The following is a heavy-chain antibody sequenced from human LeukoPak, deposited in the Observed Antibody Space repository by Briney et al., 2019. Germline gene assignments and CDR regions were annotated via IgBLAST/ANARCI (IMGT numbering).Heavy chain of an antibody. J-gene: IGHJ6*03. Sequence: SETLSLTCTVSGGSISTYYWSWIRQPPGKGLEWIGEINHSGSTNYNPSLKSRVTISVDTSKNQFSLKLSSVTAADTAVYYCARVRTKASTIFGVVIPYYYYYYMDVWGKGTTVTVSS. CDR1: GGSISTYY. V-gene: IGHV4-34*01. D-gene: IGHD3-3*01. CDR3: ARVRTKASTIFGVVIPYYYYYYMDV. CDR2: INHSGST.